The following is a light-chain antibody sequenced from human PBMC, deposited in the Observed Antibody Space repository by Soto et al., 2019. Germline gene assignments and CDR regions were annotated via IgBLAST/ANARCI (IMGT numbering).Light chain of an antibody. V-gene: IGKV3-20*01. CDR3: QRYGGPSWT. CDR2: GAS. J-gene: IGKJ1*01. CDR1: QSVSSSY. Sequence: EIVMTQSPATLSVSPGERATLYCRASQSVSSSYLAWYQQKPGQAPRLLIFGASSRATGIPDKFSGSGSGTDFTLTISRLEPDDFAVYYCQRYGGPSWTFGQGTKV.